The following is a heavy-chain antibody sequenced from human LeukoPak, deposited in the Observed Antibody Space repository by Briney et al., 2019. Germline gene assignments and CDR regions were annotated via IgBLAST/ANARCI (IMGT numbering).Heavy chain of an antibody. Sequence: GGSLRLSCAASGFTFTAYLIHWVRQAPGKGLEGVAVMSSDGNAMFYADSVKGRFTISRDNSKNTLYLQMNSLRAEDTAVYYCVRESEYYFDHSASFDYWGQGTLVTVSS. D-gene: IGHD3-22*01. J-gene: IGHJ4*02. CDR2: MSSDGNAM. V-gene: IGHV3-30-3*01. CDR3: VRESEYYFDHSASFDY. CDR1: GFTFTAYL.